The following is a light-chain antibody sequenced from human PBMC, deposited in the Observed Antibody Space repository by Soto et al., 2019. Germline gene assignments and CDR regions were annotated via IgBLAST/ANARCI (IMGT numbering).Light chain of an antibody. CDR3: QPYNSYSLT. CDR1: QGIGND. CDR2: AAS. J-gene: IGKJ4*01. Sequence: DIQMTQSPSSLSASVGDRVTITCRASQGIGNDLGWYQQKPGKAPKRLIYAASNLQSGVPSRFSSSESGTEFTLTISGLQPEDSAKYYGQPYNSYSLTFGGGTKVEVK. V-gene: IGKV1-17*01.